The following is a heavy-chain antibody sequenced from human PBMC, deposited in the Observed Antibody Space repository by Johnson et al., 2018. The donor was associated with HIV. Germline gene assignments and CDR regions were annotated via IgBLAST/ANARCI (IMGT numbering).Heavy chain of an antibody. D-gene: IGHD3-16*01. CDR2: ISWNSGSI. CDR1: GFTFDDYA. J-gene: IGHJ3*02. CDR3: ARGGAHDAFDI. V-gene: IGHV3-9*01. Sequence: VQLVESGGGVVQPGGSLRPSCAASGFTFDDYAMHWVRQAPGKGLEWVSGISWNSGSIGYADSVKGRFIISRENAKNSLYLQMNSLRGGDTAVYYCARGGAHDAFDIWGQGTMVTVSS.